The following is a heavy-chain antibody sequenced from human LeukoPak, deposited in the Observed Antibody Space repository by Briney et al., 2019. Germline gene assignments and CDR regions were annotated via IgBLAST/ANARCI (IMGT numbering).Heavy chain of an antibody. CDR1: GFTFSDYY. Sequence: GGSLRLSCAASGFTFSDYYMSWIRQAPGKGLEWVSYISSSGSTIYYADSVKGRFTISRDNAKNALYLQMNSLRAEDTAVYYCAKDLHYGSADYWGQGTLVTVSS. CDR3: AKDLHYGSADY. J-gene: IGHJ4*02. D-gene: IGHD3-10*01. V-gene: IGHV3-11*04. CDR2: ISSSGSTI.